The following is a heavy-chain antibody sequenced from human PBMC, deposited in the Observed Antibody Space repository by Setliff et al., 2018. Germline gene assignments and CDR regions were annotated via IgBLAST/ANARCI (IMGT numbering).Heavy chain of an antibody. Sequence: GGSLRLSCAASGFTFSNVWMSWVRQAPGKGLEWVGRIKSKTDGGTTDYAAPVKGRFTISRDDSKNTMSLQMDILRAEDTALYYCAKDVDYEFFTGPYYFDYWGQGTLVTVSS. D-gene: IGHD3-9*01. J-gene: IGHJ4*02. CDR3: AKDVDYEFFTGPYYFDY. V-gene: IGHV3-15*01. CDR2: IKSKTDGGTT. CDR1: GFTFSNVW.